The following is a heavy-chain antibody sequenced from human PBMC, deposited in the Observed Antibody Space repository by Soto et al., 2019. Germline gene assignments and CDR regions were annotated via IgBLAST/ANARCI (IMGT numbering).Heavy chain of an antibody. D-gene: IGHD6-6*01. Sequence: ASVKVSCKSCGYTLTNSDINCVRQAPGQGLEWIGWMNTNTNTTDSAEVFEGRVSLTWDTSISTAYMQLNSLKIDDTAVYYCAREVVETSSLWLDPWGQGTLVTVSS. CDR1: GYTLTNSD. CDR2: MNTNTNTT. CDR3: AREVVETSSLWLDP. V-gene: IGHV1-8*01. J-gene: IGHJ5*02.